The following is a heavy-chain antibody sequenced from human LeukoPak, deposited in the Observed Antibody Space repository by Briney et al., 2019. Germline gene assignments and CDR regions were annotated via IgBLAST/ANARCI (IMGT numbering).Heavy chain of an antibody. V-gene: IGHV3-53*01. CDR2: IYSGGST. J-gene: IGHJ4*02. D-gene: IGHD3/OR15-3a*01. CDR3: ARADGTGGPYDY. Sequence: GGSLRLSCAVSGFTVSSNYMSWVRQAPGKELEWVAVIYSGGSTYHADSVKGRFTISRDYSKNTLFLQMNSLRAEDTAIYYCARADGTGGPYDYWGQGALVTVSS. CDR1: GFTVSSNY.